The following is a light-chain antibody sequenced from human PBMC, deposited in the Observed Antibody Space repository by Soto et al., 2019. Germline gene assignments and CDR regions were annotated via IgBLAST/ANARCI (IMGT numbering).Light chain of an antibody. CDR2: DAF. CDR3: QQYDSPPPT. V-gene: IGKV1-5*01. Sequence: DIQMTQSPPTLSASVGDRVTITCRVSQSVDNWLAWYQQKPGKAPELLIYDAFSLKSGVSSRFSGSRSGTEFALTISSLQPDDSATYYCQQYDSPPPTFGQGTKVEVK. J-gene: IGKJ1*01. CDR1: QSVDNW.